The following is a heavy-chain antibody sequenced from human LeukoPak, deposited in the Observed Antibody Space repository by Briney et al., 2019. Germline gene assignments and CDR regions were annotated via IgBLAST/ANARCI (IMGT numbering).Heavy chain of an antibody. CDR1: GGSISSDGYY. V-gene: IGHV4-31*03. CDR2: IYYSGNT. J-gene: IGHJ6*03. D-gene: IGHD3-9*01. Sequence: SQTLSLTCTVSGGSISSDGYYWSWIRQHPGKGLEWIGYIYYSGNTYYNPSLKSRVAISVDTSKNQFSLKLTSVTAADTAVYYCARGRLLTGYYYYMDVWGKGTTVTVSS. CDR3: ARGRLLTGYYYYMDV.